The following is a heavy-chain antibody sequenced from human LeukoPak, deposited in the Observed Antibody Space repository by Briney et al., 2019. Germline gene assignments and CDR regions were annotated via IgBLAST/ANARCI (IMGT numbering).Heavy chain of an antibody. CDR1: GFTFSSYG. Sequence: GGSLRLSCAASGFTFSSYGMHWVRQAPGKGLEWVAVIWYDGSNKYYADSVKGRFTISRDNSKNTLYLQMNSLRAEDTAVYYCAREGYDYVWRSYRYSDYWGQGTLVTVSS. J-gene: IGHJ4*02. CDR2: IWYDGSNK. CDR3: AREGYDYVWRSYRYSDY. D-gene: IGHD3-16*02. V-gene: IGHV3-33*01.